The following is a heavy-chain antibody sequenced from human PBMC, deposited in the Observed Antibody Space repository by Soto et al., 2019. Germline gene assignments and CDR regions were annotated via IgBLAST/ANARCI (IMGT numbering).Heavy chain of an antibody. J-gene: IGHJ4*02. D-gene: IGHD6-13*01. CDR1: GFTFGDYA. CDR3: TRDTTSLYSSSWFPYYFDY. Sequence: GGSLRLSCTASGFTFGDYAMSWFRQAPGKGLEWVGFVRSKAYGGTTEYAASVKGRFTISRDDSKSIAYLQMNSLKTEDTAVYYCTRDTTSLYSSSWFPYYFDYWGQGTLVTVSS. CDR2: VRSKAYGGTT. V-gene: IGHV3-49*03.